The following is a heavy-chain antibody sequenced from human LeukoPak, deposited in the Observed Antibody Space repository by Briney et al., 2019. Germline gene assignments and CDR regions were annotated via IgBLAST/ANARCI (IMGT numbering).Heavy chain of an antibody. Sequence: GGALRLSCAASGAAFSKYGMKWVRQAPGAGLEYVSGMSRIGDITHYADSVKGRFTISIDNVKNTLYLQMNSLSAEDTALYYCATEGFYFWGPGTQVAVSS. CDR1: GAAFSKYG. CDR3: ATEGFYF. CDR2: MSRIGDIT. V-gene: IGHV3-23*01. J-gene: IGHJ4*02.